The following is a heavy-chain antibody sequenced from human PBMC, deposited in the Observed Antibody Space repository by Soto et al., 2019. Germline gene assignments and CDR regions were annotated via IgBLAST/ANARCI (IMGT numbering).Heavy chain of an antibody. D-gene: IGHD2-15*01. CDR3: ASPGVVAAKNSRNWFDP. CDR2: INPNSGGT. Sequence: ASVKVSCKACGDTFTGYYMHWVRQAPGQGLEWMGWINPNSGGTNYAQKFQGRVTMTRDTSISTAYMELSRLRSDDTAVYYCASPGVVAAKNSRNWFDPWGQGTRVTVSS. CDR1: GDTFTGYY. J-gene: IGHJ5*02. V-gene: IGHV1-2*02.